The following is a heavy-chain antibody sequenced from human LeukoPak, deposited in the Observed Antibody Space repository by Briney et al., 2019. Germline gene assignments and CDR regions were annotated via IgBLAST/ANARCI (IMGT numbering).Heavy chain of an antibody. J-gene: IGHJ4*02. V-gene: IGHV3-53*01. D-gene: IGHD5-24*01. CDR2: IYSAGSGVAT. CDR1: GFTVSSNY. Sequence: GGSLSLSCAGTGFTVSSNYMSWVRQAPGKGLEWVSVIYSAGSGVATYYAGSVTGRFTISRDSSMSTLYLQMNSLRVEDTAVYYCARGDGYNFWEYWGQGALVTVSS. CDR3: ARGDGYNFWEY.